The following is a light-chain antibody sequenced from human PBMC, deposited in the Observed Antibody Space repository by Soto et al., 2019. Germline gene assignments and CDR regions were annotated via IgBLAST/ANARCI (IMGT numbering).Light chain of an antibody. CDR1: TGAVTSGHY. CDR3: LLSYSDARKVA. J-gene: IGLJ2*01. Sequence: QAVVTQEASLTVSSGGTVTLTCGSSTGAVTSGHYPYWFQRKPGQAPKTLIYDTSNKRSWTPARFSGSLLGGKAALTLSGAQPEDEDDYYCLLSYSDARKVAVGGGTKLT. V-gene: IGLV7-46*01. CDR2: DTS.